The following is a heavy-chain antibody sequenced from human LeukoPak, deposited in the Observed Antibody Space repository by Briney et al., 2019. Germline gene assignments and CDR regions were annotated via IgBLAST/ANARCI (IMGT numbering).Heavy chain of an antibody. Sequence: KTSETLSLTCSVSGASIRDYYWGWIRQPPVKGLECIGHIFYSRVTNYNPSLKSRVTISLDTSKSQVSLKLTSLTAADTALYYCARRQQLADGGHAFDIWGQGTMVTVSS. CDR1: GASIRDYY. CDR3: ARRQQLADGGHAFDI. D-gene: IGHD6-13*01. V-gene: IGHV4-59*01. J-gene: IGHJ3*02. CDR2: IFYSRVT.